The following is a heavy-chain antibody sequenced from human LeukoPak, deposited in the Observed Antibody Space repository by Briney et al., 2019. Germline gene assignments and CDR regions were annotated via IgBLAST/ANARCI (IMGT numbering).Heavy chain of an antibody. CDR3: VGINSGWTYYFDY. CDR1: GGSISSSSYY. D-gene: IGHD6-19*01. Sequence: SETLSLTCTVSGGSISSSSYYWGWIRQPPGKGLEWIGSIYYSGSTYYNPSLKSRVTISVDTSKNQFSLKLSSVTAADTAVYYCVGINSGWTYYFDYWGQGTLVTVSS. CDR2: IYYSGST. J-gene: IGHJ4*02. V-gene: IGHV4-39*01.